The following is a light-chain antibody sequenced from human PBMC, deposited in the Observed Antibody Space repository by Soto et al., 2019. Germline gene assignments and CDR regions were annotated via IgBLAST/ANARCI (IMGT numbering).Light chain of an antibody. CDR2: GAS. CDR3: QQYNNWPQYT. J-gene: IGKJ2*01. V-gene: IGKV3-15*01. CDR1: QSVSSN. Sequence: EIVMTQSPATLSVSPGERATLSCRASQSVSSNLAWYQQKLGQAPRLLIYGASTRAAGIPARFTGSGSGTAFTLTISSLQSEDFAVYSCQQYNNWPQYTFGQGTKLEIK.